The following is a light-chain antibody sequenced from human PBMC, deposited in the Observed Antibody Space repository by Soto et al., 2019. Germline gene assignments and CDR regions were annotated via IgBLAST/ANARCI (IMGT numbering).Light chain of an antibody. J-gene: IGKJ2*01. Sequence: EIVLTQSPGTLSLSLGERATLSCRASQSVRSSSLAWYQQKPGQAPRLLIYGASSRATGIPDRFSGGGSGTDFTLTISRLEPEDSAVYYCQHYGSSRFYIFGQGTKLEIK. CDR1: QSVRSSS. CDR3: QHYGSSRFYI. V-gene: IGKV3-20*01. CDR2: GAS.